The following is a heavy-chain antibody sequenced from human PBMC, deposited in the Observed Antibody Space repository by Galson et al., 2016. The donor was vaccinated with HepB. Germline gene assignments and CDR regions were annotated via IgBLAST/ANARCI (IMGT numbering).Heavy chain of an antibody. V-gene: IGHV3-53*01. CDR3: ARGHCSNGVCYNNPDS. CDR2: IYSDEAGGST. Sequence: SLRLSCAASGFTVSTNYMTWVRQAPGKGLEWVSVIYSDEAGGSTYYADSVKGRFTISRDNSKNTLYLQMNSLSAEDTAVYYCARGHCSNGVCYNNPDSWGQGTLVTVSS. D-gene: IGHD2-8*01. J-gene: IGHJ5*01. CDR1: GFTVSTNY.